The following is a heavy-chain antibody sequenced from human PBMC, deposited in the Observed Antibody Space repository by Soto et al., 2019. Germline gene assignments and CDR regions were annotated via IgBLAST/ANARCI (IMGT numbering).Heavy chain of an antibody. CDR1: GYRFTTYG. CDR2: ISTDKGNA. Sequence: ASVKVSCKVSGYRFTTYGMTWVRQAPGQGLVWMGWISTDKGNAKYAQNFQSRATLTTDTSTSTAYMELRSLRSDDTAVYYGARDRDSNLDYWDQQTRFTVSS. V-gene: IGHV1-18*04. D-gene: IGHD3-22*01. J-gene: IGHJ4*03. CDR3: ARDRDSNLDY.